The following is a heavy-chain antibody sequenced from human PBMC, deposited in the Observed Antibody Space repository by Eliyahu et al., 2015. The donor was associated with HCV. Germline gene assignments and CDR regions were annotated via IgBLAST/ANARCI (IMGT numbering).Heavy chain of an antibody. CDR2: IWYDGSRI. Sequence: QVQLVESGGGVVQPGGSLXXSCTSXGFXFXIXGMHWVRQAPGKGLEWXASIWYDGSRIFYGASVKGRFTIFRDNSKNTLYLQMSSLRAEDTAVYFCARDSTKQWVDYAFDIWGQGTLVTVAS. V-gene: IGHV3-33*01. J-gene: IGHJ3*02. CDR3: ARDSTKQWVDYAFDI. D-gene: IGHD6-19*01. CDR1: GFXFXIXG.